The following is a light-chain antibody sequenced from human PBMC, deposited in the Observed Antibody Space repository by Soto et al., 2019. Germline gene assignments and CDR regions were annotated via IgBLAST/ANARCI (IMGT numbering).Light chain of an antibody. Sequence: QSVLTQPPSVSGAPGQRVTISCTWSSSNIGAGYDVHWYQQLPGTAPKVLIYDNNNRPSGVPDRFSGSKSGTSASLAISGLQTEDEADYYCQSFDSSLRDYVFGTGTKVTVL. CDR1: SSNIGAGYD. V-gene: IGLV1-40*01. J-gene: IGLJ1*01. CDR2: DNN. CDR3: QSFDSSLRDYV.